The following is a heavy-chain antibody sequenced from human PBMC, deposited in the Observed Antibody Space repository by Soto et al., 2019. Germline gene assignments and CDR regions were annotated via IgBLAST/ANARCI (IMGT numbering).Heavy chain of an antibody. CDR3: ARSIAARLGWFDP. V-gene: IGHV3-33*01. Sequence: PGGSLRLSCAASGFTFSSYGMHWVRQAPGKGLEWVAVIWYDGSNKEYADSVKGRFTISRDNSKNTLYLQMNSLRAEDTAVYYCARSIAARLGWFDPWGQGTLVTVSS. D-gene: IGHD6-6*01. CDR2: IWYDGSNK. J-gene: IGHJ5*02. CDR1: GFTFSSYG.